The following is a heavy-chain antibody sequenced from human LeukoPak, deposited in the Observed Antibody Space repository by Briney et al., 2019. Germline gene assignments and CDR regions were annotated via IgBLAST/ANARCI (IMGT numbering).Heavy chain of an antibody. V-gene: IGHV3-23*01. CDR2: ISGSGGST. CDR3: VRDKMGTGAWEFDC. CDR1: GFTFSSYI. J-gene: IGHJ4*02. D-gene: IGHD5-24*01. Sequence: PGGSLRLSCAASGFTFSSYIMSWVRQAPGKGLEWVSGISGSGGSTYYADSVKGRFTISRDSSKNTLYLQMNSLRAEDTAVYYCVRDKMGTGAWEFDCWGQGTLVTVSS.